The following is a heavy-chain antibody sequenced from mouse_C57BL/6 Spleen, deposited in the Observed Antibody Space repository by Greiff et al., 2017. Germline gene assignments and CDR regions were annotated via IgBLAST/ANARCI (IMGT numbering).Heavy chain of an antibody. J-gene: IGHJ4*01. V-gene: IGHV1-82*01. CDR3: ARHYSRISEGDDMDY. Sequence: VKLLQSGRELVKPGGSLKLSCAASGYAFSSSCMTWVHQTPDKGLEWVGTICRGDGYTNYPGKVKGRATLSEDNATSTAYMQISSLKSEDSAVYFCARHYSRISEGDDMDYWGQGTSVTVSS. CDR2: ICRGDGYT. D-gene: IGHD3-3*01. CDR1: GYAFSSSC.